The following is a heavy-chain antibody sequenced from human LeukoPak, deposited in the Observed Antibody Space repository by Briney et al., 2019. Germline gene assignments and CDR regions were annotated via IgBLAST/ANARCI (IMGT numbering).Heavy chain of an antibody. Sequence: GGSLRLSCAASGFTLNSYTMNWVRQAPGRGLEWVSSISGSSTYIYYADSLKGRFTISRDNAKNSLYLQMNSLRAEDTAVYYCARDSAAAAGTPDYWGQGTLVTVSS. J-gene: IGHJ4*02. CDR3: ARDSAAAAGTPDY. CDR2: ISGSSTYI. CDR1: GFTLNSYT. D-gene: IGHD6-13*01. V-gene: IGHV3-21*01.